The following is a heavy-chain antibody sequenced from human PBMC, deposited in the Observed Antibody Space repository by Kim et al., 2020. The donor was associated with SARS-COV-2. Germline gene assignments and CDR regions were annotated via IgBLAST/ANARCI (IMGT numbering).Heavy chain of an antibody. CDR3: ARAHYSTNSPFFY. CDR1: GYTFSNYG. CDR2: ISCSNGAT. J-gene: IGHJ4*02. Sequence: ASVKVSCKASGYTFSNYGISWVRLAPGQGLEWMGWISCSNGATKYAQKFQGRVTMTTDTSADTAYMELRSLRSDDTALYYCARAHYSTNSPFFYWGQGTL. V-gene: IGHV1-18*01. D-gene: IGHD2-8*01.